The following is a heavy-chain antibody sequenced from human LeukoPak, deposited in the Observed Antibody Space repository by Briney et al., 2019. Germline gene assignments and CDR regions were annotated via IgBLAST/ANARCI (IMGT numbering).Heavy chain of an antibody. CDR1: GFTFSSYW. V-gene: IGHV3-74*01. CDR3: VRDGSVGFDF. Sequence: GGSLRLSCAASGFTFSSYWMHWVRQAPGKGLVLVSRVSNDGGSTSYADSVKGRLTISRDNGKDTLSLHMNNLRAEDTAVYYCVRDGSVGFDFWGQGTLVTVSS. D-gene: IGHD2-2*03. CDR2: VSNDGGST. J-gene: IGHJ4*02.